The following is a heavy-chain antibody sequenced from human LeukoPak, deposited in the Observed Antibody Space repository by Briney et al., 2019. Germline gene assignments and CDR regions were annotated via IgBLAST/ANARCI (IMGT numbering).Heavy chain of an antibody. CDR2: IYTSGST. CDR1: GGSIRSGSYY. CDR3: ARAEWLYSSSFDY. J-gene: IGHJ4*02. D-gene: IGHD6-6*01. Sequence: MASETLSLTCTVSGGSIRSGSYYWSWIRQPAGKGLEWIGRIYTSGSTNYNPSLKSRVTISVDTSKNQFSPKLSPVTAADTAVYYCARAEWLYSSSFDYWGQGTLVTVSS. V-gene: IGHV4-61*02.